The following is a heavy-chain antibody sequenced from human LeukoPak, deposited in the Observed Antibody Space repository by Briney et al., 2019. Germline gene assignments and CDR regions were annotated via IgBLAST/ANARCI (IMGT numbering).Heavy chain of an antibody. CDR2: IYYSGRT. J-gene: IGHJ3*02. CDR1: GGSFSGYY. V-gene: IGHV4-59*01. CDR3: ARVVVGRDAFDI. Sequence: SETLSPTCAVYGGSFSGYYWSWIRQPPGKGLECIGYIYYSGRTNYNPSVKSRVTISVDTSKNQFSLRLSSVTAADTAVYYCARVVVGRDAFDIWGQGTMVTVSS. D-gene: IGHD2-21*01.